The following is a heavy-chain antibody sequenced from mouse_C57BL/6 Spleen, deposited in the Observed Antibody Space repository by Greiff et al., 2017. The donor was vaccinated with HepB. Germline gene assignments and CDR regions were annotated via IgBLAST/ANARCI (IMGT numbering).Heavy chain of an antibody. D-gene: IGHD2-4*01. J-gene: IGHJ1*03. Sequence: QVQLQQPGAELVKPGASVKLSCKASGYTFTSYWMHWVKQRPGQGLEWIGMIHPNSGSTNYNEKFKSKATLTVDKSSSTAYMQLSSLTSEDSAVYYGALIYYYYDGEYFDVWGTGTTVTVSS. CDR1: GYTFTSYW. CDR3: ALIYYYYDGEYFDV. V-gene: IGHV1-64*01. CDR2: IHPNSGST.